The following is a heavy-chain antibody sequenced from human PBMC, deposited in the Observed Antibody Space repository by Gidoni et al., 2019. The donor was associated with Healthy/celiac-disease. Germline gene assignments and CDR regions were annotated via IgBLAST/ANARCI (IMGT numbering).Heavy chain of an antibody. CDR2: INPSGGRT. J-gene: IGHJ6*02. CDR1: GYTSTSYH. CDR3: ARDWVVPAAIGSEGLPYGMDV. D-gene: IGHD2-2*02. V-gene: IGHV1-46*01. Sequence: QVQLVQSGAEVKQPGASVKVYCKASGYTSTSYHMHWGRQAPGQGLEWMGIINPSGGRTSYEQKFQGRVTMTRDTSTSTVYMELSSLRSEDTAVYYCARDWVVPAAIGSEGLPYGMDVWGQGTTVTVSS.